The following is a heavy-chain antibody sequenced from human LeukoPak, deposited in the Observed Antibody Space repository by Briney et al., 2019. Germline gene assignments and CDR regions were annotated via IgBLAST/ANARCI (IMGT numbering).Heavy chain of an antibody. CDR2: INPNSGGT. CDR3: ARDNPTIDDSSGDDAFDI. D-gene: IGHD3-22*01. CDR1: GYTFTGYY. V-gene: IGHV1-2*02. J-gene: IGHJ3*02. Sequence: ASVKVSCKASGYTFTGYYMHWVRQAPGQGLEWMGWINPNSGGTNYAQKFQGRVTMTRDTSISTAYMELSRLRSDDTAVYYCARDNPTIDDSSGDDAFDIWGQGTMVTVSS.